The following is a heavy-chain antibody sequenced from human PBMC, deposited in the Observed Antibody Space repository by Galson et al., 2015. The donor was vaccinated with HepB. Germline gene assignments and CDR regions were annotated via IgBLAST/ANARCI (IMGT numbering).Heavy chain of an antibody. CDR2: VRGTSGVT. CDR3: AKLKGLTGIPNYCFDR. CDR1: GFTFSTFA. D-gene: IGHD7-27*01. Sequence: SLRLSCAASGFTFSTFAMGWGRQAPGKGLEWVSDVRGTSGVTYYAESVKGRFTVSRDNSKNTMFLQMNSLRADDTAVYYCAKLKGLTGIPNYCFDRWGQGTLVSVSS. V-gene: IGHV3-23*01. J-gene: IGHJ4*02.